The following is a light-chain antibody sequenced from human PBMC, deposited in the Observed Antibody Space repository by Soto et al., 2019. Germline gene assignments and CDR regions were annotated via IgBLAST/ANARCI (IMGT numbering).Light chain of an antibody. Sequence: DIQMTQSPSTLSASVGDRVTITCRASQSISSWLAWYQQKPGKAPKLLIYDASSLESGVPSRFRGGGSGTEFTLTISSLQPEDVATYYCQNFDRAPQTFGQGTKVEIK. J-gene: IGKJ1*01. CDR1: QSISSW. V-gene: IGKV1-5*01. CDR3: QNFDRAPQT. CDR2: DAS.